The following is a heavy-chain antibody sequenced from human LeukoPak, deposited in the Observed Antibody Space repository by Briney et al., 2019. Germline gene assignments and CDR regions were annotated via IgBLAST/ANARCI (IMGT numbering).Heavy chain of an antibody. CDR3: AREEVYYGSGTFDP. D-gene: IGHD3-10*01. V-gene: IGHV4-59*01. J-gene: IGHJ5*02. Sequence: PSETLSLTCTVSGGSIGVYYWSWIRQPPGKGLEWIGYIYYSGSTNYNPSLKSRVTISVDTSKNQFSLKLSSVTAADTAVYYCAREEVYYGSGTFDPWGQGTLVTVSS. CDR2: IYYSGST. CDR1: GGSIGVYY.